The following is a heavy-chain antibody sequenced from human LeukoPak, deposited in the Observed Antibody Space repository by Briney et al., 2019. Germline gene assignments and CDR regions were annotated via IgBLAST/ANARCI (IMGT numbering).Heavy chain of an antibody. Sequence: GGSLRLSCTASGFTFSSYTISWVRRAPGKGLKWVSTITTGGPNTYYADSVKGRFTVSRDDSKNTLYLQMNSLRAEDTAVYYCAKDGGLWVSAHWGDSWGRGTLVTVSS. CDR2: ITTGGPNT. V-gene: IGHV3-23*01. CDR3: AKDGGLWVSAHWGDS. D-gene: IGHD7-27*01. CDR1: GFTFSSYT. J-gene: IGHJ4*02.